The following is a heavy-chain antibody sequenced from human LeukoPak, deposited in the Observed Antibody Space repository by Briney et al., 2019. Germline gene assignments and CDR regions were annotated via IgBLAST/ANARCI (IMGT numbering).Heavy chain of an antibody. CDR1: GGSFSGYY. CDR2: INHSGST. V-gene: IGHV4-34*01. CDR3: ARGLRRSSGKKAYYYYGMDV. J-gene: IGHJ6*04. Sequence: SETLSLTCAVYGGSFSGYYWSWIRQPPGKGLEWIGEINHSGSTNYNPSLKSRVTISVDTSKNQFSLRLSSVTAADTAVYYCARGLRRSSGKKAYYYYGMDVWGKGTTVTVSS. D-gene: IGHD3-10*01.